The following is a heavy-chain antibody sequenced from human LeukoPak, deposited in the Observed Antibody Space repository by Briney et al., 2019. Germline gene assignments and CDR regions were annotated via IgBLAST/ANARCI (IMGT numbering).Heavy chain of an antibody. CDR2: INTNTGNP. D-gene: IGHD6-13*01. V-gene: IGHV7-4-1*02. Sequence: ASVKVSCKASGYDFTAYTLNWVRQAPGQGLEWMGWINTNTGNPTYAQGFTGRFVFSLDTSVSTAYLQISSLKAEDTAVYYCARKIAAAALWGQGTLVTVSS. CDR1: GYDFTAYT. CDR3: ARKIAAAAL. J-gene: IGHJ4*02.